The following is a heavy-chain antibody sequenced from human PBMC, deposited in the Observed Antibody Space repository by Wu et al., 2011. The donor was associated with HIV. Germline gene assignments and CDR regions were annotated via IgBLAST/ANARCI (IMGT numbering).Heavy chain of an antibody. CDR1: GGTFSSYA. V-gene: IGHV1-69*05. CDR3: ARAYDLWSGSGYYYYMDV. D-gene: IGHD3-3*01. CDR2: IIPIFGTT. Sequence: QVQLVQSGAEVKKPGSSVKVSCKASGGTFSSYAISWVRQAPGQGLEWMGGIIPIFGTTKYAQKFQGRVTITTDESTNTGYMELSSLRSDDTAVYYCARAYDLWSGSGYYYYMDVWGKGTTVSVSS. J-gene: IGHJ6*03.